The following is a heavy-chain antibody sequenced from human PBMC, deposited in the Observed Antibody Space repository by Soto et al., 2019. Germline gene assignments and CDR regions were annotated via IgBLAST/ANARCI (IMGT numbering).Heavy chain of an antibody. V-gene: IGHV3-74*01. CDR3: VRDRNGDY. CDR1: GFAFSNYW. Sequence: EVQLVESGGGLVQPGGSLRLSCAGSGFAFSNYWMHWVRQAPGKGLEWVSRIDHDGPTDYADSVRGRFTISRDNAENTLYLQMNSLRPEGTAVYYCVRDRNGDYWGQGTRVTVSS. CDR2: IDHDGPT. D-gene: IGHD1-1*01. J-gene: IGHJ4*02.